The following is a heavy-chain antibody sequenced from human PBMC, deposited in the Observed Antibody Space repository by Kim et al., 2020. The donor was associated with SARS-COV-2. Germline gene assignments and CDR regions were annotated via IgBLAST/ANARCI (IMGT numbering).Heavy chain of an antibody. CDR3: ATVTTVLPGAFDI. V-gene: IGHV4-39*01. D-gene: IGHD1-1*01. J-gene: IGHJ3*02. CDR2: IYYSGST. Sequence: SETLSLTCTVSGGSISSSSYYWGWIRQPPGKGLEWIGSIYYSGSTYYNPSLKSRVTISVDTSKNQFSLKLSSVTAADTAVYYCATVTTVLPGAFDIWGQGTMVTVSS. CDR1: GGSISSSSYY.